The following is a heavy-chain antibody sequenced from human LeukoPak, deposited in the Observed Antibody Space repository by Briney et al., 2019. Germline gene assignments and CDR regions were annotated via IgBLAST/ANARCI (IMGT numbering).Heavy chain of an antibody. J-gene: IGHJ4*02. D-gene: IGHD3-10*01. CDR2: INADNGNT. V-gene: IGHV1-18*01. CDR3: ARDADGSGTLLDY. Sequence: GASVKVSRKASVYTFTSYGISWVRQAPGQGLEWMGWINADNGNTRYAQKLQGRVTMTTDTSTTTAYMDLRSLRSDDTAVYYCARDADGSGTLLDYWGQGTLVTVSS. CDR1: VYTFTSYG.